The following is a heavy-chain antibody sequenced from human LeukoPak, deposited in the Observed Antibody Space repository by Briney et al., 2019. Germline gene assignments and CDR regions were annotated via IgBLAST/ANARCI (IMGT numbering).Heavy chain of an antibody. CDR2: IYYSGST. V-gene: IGHV4-31*03. Sequence: SETLSLTCTVSGGSISSGGYYWSWIRQHPGKGLEWIGYIYYSGSTYYNPSLKSRVTISVDTSKNQSSLKLSSVTAADTAVYYCARVSVNPFDFDYWGQGTLVTVSS. CDR1: GGSISSGGYY. J-gene: IGHJ4*02. CDR3: ARVSVNPFDFDY. D-gene: IGHD1-14*01.